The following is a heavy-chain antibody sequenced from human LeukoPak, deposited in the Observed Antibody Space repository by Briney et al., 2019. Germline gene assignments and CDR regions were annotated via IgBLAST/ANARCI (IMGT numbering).Heavy chain of an antibody. J-gene: IGHJ4*02. CDR1: GGSISSGSYY. V-gene: IGHV4-61*02. CDR2: IYTSGST. CDR3: ARTRLAMGPYYFDY. D-gene: IGHD3-9*01. Sequence: SETLSLTCTVSGGSISSGSYYWSWIRQPAGKGLEWIGRIYTSGSTNYNPSPKSRVTISVDTSKNQFSLKLSSVTAADTAVYYCARTRLAMGPYYFDYWGQGTLVTVSS.